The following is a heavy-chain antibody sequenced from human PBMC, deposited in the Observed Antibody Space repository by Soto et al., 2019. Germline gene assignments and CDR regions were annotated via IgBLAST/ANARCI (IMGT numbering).Heavy chain of an antibody. Sequence: QVQLQESGPGLVKPSQTLSVTCTVSGASVTSGGYYWTWIRQHSGKGLEWIGHIYSDGRTYYSPSLRSRLTISLDMAENQFSLRLTSVTVADTAVYYCASGYKYPSDYCGQGTLVAVSS. CDR2: IYSDGRT. CDR3: ASGYKYPSDY. D-gene: IGHD6-25*01. CDR1: GASVTSGGYY. J-gene: IGHJ4*02. V-gene: IGHV4-31*03.